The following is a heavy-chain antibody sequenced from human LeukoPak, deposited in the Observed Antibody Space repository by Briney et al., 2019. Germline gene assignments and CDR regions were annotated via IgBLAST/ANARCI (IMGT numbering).Heavy chain of an antibody. J-gene: IGHJ4*02. D-gene: IGHD2-15*01. CDR2: ISWNSGSI. Sequence: HPGGSLRLSCAASGFTFDDYAMHWVRQAPGKGLEWVSGISWNSGSIGYADSVKGRFTISRDNAKNSLYLQMNSLRAEDTALYYCAKGELLVVAATLDYWGQGTLVTVSS. CDR3: AKGELLVVAATLDY. V-gene: IGHV3-9*01. CDR1: GFTFDDYA.